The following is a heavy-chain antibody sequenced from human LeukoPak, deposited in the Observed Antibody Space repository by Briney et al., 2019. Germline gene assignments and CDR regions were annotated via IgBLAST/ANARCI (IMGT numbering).Heavy chain of an antibody. CDR2: ISYDGSNE. V-gene: IGHV3-30-3*01. Sequence: PGRSLRLSCAASGFTFSSYAMHWVRQAPGKGLEWVAVISYDGSNEYYADSVKGRFTISRDNSKNTLYLQMNSLRAEDTAVYYCARAAAAGAPSGYWGQGTLVTVSS. D-gene: IGHD6-13*01. CDR3: ARAAAAGAPSGY. J-gene: IGHJ4*02. CDR1: GFTFSSYA.